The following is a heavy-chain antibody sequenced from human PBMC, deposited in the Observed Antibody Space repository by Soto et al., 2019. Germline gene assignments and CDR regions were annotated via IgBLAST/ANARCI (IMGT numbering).Heavy chain of an antibody. CDR1: GYSFTSYW. J-gene: IGHJ6*02. CDR3: ARHKRARTTVLTPNVYYYYGMDG. CDR2: IYPGDSDT. Sequence: PGESLKISCKGSGYSFTSYWIGWVRQMPGKGLEWMGIIYPGDSDTRYSPSFQGQVTISADKSISTAYLQWSSLKASDTAMYYCARHKRARTTVLTPNVYYYYGMDGWGRGNTVTVSS. V-gene: IGHV5-51*01. D-gene: IGHD4-17*01.